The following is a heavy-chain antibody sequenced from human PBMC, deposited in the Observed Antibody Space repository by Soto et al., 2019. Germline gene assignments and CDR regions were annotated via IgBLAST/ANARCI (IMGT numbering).Heavy chain of an antibody. D-gene: IGHD1-26*01. J-gene: IGHJ3*02. Sequence: GGSLRLSCAASGFTFSSYGMHWVRQAPGKGLEWVAVISYDGSNKYYADSVKGRFTISRDNSKNTLYLQMNSLRAEDTAVYYCAKWIVGAMGGAFDIWGQGTMVTV. V-gene: IGHV3-30*18. CDR2: ISYDGSNK. CDR3: AKWIVGAMGGAFDI. CDR1: GFTFSSYG.